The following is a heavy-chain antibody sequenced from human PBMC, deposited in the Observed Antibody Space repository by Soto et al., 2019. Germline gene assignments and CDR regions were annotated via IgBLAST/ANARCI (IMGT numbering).Heavy chain of an antibody. J-gene: IGHJ4*02. CDR3: ARMVVPAAIAGTGRVDYFDY. CDR1: GGSISSGGYY. V-gene: IGHV4-31*03. Sequence: SETLSLTCTVSGGSISSGGYYWSWIRQHPGKGLEWIGYIYYSGSTYYNPSLKSRVTISVDTSKNQFSLKLSSVTAADTAVYYCARMVVPAAIAGTGRVDYFDYWGQGTLVTVSS. D-gene: IGHD2-2*01. CDR2: IYYSGST.